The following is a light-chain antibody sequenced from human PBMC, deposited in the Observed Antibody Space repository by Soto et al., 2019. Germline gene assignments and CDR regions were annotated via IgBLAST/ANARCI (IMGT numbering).Light chain of an antibody. V-gene: IGLV2-18*02. CDR2: EVI. CDR1: SSDVGKYDR. CDR3: SSYTSSSTSYV. J-gene: IGLJ1*01. Sequence: QSVLTQPPSVSGSPGQSVTISCTGTSSDVGKYDRVSWYQQPPGTAPKLIIYEVINRPSGVPTRFSGSKSGNTASLTISGLQADDEADYYCSSYTSSSTSYVFGTGTKVTVL.